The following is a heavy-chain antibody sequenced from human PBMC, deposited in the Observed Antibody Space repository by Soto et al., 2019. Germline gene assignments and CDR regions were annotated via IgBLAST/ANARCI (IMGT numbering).Heavy chain of an antibody. V-gene: IGHV5-10-1*01. CDR3: ARRGSSSSIDY. D-gene: IGHD6-6*01. CDR1: GYSFTSYW. CDR2: IDPSDSYT. Sequence: RGESLKISCKGSGYSFTSYWITWVRQMPGKGLEWMGRIDPSDSYTNYSPSFQGHVTISVDKSISTAYLQWSSLKASDTAMYYCARRGSSSSIDYWGQGTLVTVSS. J-gene: IGHJ4*02.